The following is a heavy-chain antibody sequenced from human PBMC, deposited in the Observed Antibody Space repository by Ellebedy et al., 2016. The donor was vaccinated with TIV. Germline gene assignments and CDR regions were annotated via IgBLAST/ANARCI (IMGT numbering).Heavy chain of an antibody. D-gene: IGHD4-17*01. J-gene: IGHJ6*02. CDR1: GFTFSSYA. V-gene: IGHV3-23*01. Sequence: GESLKISCAASGFTFSSYAMSWVRQAPGKGLEWVSAISGSGGSTYYADSVKGRFTISRDNSKNTLYLQMNSLRAEDTAVYYCAKDREETDDYGDPGYYYYGMDVWGQGTTVTVSS. CDR3: AKDREETDDYGDPGYYYYGMDV. CDR2: ISGSGGST.